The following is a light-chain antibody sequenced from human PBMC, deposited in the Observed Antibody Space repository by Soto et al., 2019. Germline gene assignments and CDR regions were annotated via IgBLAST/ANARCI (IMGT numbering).Light chain of an antibody. CDR3: QQYHSYPWT. CDR2: DAS. Sequence: DIQMTQSPSTLSASLGDRVTITCRASQSISSWLAWYQQKPGKAPKLLIYDASNLQSGVPSRFSGRGSGTEFTLPISSLQPDDFATYCCQQYHSYPWTFGQGTKVEIK. V-gene: IGKV1-5*01. CDR1: QSISSW. J-gene: IGKJ1*01.